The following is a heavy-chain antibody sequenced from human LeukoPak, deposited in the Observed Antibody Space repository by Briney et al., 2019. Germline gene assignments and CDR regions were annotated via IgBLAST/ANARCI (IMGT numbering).Heavy chain of an antibody. Sequence: SETLSLTXTVSGGSISSYYWSWIRQPAGKGLEWIGRIYTSGSTNYNPSLKSRVTMSVDTSKNQFSLKLSSVTAADTAVYYCARVTTMIVVGLDAFDIWGQGTMVTVSS. D-gene: IGHD3-22*01. CDR3: ARVTTMIVVGLDAFDI. V-gene: IGHV4-4*07. CDR2: IYTSGST. J-gene: IGHJ3*02. CDR1: GGSISSYY.